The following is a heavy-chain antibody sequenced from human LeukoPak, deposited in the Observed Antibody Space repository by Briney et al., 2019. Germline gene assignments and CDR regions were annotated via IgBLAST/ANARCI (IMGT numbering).Heavy chain of an antibody. V-gene: IGHV3-7*01. CDR3: ARETPRRGETRDGYR. CDR1: GFTFKKYW. D-gene: IGHD5-24*01. CDR2: IKEDGSET. J-gene: IGHJ4*02. Sequence: PGGSLRLSCAASGFTFKKYWMNWVRQVPGKGLECLANIKEDGSETYYADSVGGRFTISRDNPKNLLFLQINSLRVEDTAVYYCARETPRRGETRDGYRWGQGTLVTVSS.